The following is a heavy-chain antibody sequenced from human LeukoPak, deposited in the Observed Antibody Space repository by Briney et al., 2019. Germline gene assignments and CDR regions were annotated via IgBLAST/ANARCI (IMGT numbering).Heavy chain of an antibody. V-gene: IGHV3-13*01. CDR3: ARAVAGTDEIDS. CDR2: IGSGGDT. Sequence: GGSLRLSCAGSGFSFSTYDMLWVRQAPGKALEWVSAIGSGGDTYYAGSVKGRFTISRESAKNSFYLQMNSLNAGDTAVYFCARAVAGTDEIDSWGQGTLVTVSS. CDR1: GFSFSTYD. J-gene: IGHJ4*02. D-gene: IGHD6-19*01.